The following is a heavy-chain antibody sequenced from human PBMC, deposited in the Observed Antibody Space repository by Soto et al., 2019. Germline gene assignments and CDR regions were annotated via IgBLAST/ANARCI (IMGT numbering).Heavy chain of an antibody. Sequence: EVQLVESGGGLVQPGGSLRLSCAVSGFTFSDHFMDWVRQAPGKGLEWVGRSRNKANSYTTQYAASVRGRFTISRDDSKNSLYLQMNSLKIEDTAVYYCVRGHNSFDYWGQGTLVTVSS. V-gene: IGHV3-72*01. CDR1: GFTFSDHF. J-gene: IGHJ4*02. CDR3: VRGHNSFDY. CDR2: SRNKANSYTT.